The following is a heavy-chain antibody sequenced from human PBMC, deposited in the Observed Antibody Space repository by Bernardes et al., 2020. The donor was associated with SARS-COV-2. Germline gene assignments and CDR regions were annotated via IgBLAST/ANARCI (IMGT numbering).Heavy chain of an antibody. CDR2: IWFDGSNQ. Sequence: GGSLRLSCAASGINFRSYGMHWVRQAPGKGLEWVADIWFDGSNQNYADSVQGRFTISRDNSKNTLYLQMNSLRAEDTAVYYCARRGSGRNDAFDIWGQGTMVTVSS. CDR1: GINFRSYG. V-gene: IGHV3-33*01. J-gene: IGHJ3*02. D-gene: IGHD3-10*01. CDR3: ARRGSGRNDAFDI.